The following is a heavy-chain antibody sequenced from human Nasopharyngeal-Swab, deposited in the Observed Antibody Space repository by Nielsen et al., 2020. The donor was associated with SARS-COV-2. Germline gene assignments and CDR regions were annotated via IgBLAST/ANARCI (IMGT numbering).Heavy chain of an antibody. Sequence: GGSLSLSCAPSGFSSSRNAMHWVRQAPGKGLEWVAVISYDGSNKYYADSVKGRFTISRDISKNTLYLQMNSLRPEDTAVYYCARDDYGDYWYLDYWGQGTLVTVSS. CDR2: ISYDGSNK. V-gene: IGHV3-30*04. CDR3: ARDDYGDYWYLDY. CDR1: GFSSSRNA. J-gene: IGHJ4*02. D-gene: IGHD4-17*01.